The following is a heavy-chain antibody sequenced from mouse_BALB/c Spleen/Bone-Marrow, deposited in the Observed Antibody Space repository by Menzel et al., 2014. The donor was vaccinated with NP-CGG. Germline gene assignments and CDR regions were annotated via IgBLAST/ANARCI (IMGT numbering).Heavy chain of an antibody. CDR1: GFNIKDTY. CDR2: IDPANGNT. Sequence: EGRLQQSGAKLVKPRSSVKLCCTASGFNIKDTYMHWVKQRPEQGLEWIGRIDPANGNTKYDPKFQGKATITAGSSSNTAYLQLRSLTSEDTAVYCCATYYRYDRRFAYWGQGTLVTVSA. V-gene: IGHV14-3*02. CDR3: ATYYRYDRRFAY. D-gene: IGHD2-14*01. J-gene: IGHJ3*01.